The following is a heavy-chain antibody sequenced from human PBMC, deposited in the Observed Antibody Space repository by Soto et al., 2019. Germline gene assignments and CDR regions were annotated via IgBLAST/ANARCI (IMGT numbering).Heavy chain of an antibody. J-gene: IGHJ4*02. CDR2: VYNSGST. D-gene: IGHD4-17*01. V-gene: IGHV4-59*01. CDR1: AGSSNSYY. Sequence: QVQLQESGPGLVKPSETLSLICTVSAGSSNSYYWSWIRQPPGKGLEWIGYVYNSGSTYYNPSLKSRVTISLYTSKNQFSLYLNSMTAADTAVYFCARAGIRDYGDYYNIDSWGQGTLVTVSS. CDR3: ARAGIRDYGDYYNIDS.